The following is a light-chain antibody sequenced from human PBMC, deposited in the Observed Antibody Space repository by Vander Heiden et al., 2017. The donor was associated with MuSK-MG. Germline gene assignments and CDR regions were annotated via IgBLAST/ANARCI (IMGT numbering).Light chain of an antibody. Sequence: QSALTQPRSVSGSPGQSVTISCTGTSSDVGGYNYVSWYQQHPGKAPILMIYDVSKRPAGVPDRFSGSKSGNTASLTISGLQAEDEADYYCCSDASSDTFVFGTGTKVTVL. CDR1: SSDVGGYNY. CDR2: DVS. CDR3: CSDASSDTFV. J-gene: IGLJ1*01. V-gene: IGLV2-11*01.